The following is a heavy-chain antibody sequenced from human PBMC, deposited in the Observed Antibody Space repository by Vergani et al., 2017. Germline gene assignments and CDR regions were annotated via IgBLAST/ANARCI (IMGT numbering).Heavy chain of an antibody. CDR1: GFGFSTHT. V-gene: IGHV3-23*01. D-gene: IGHD6-13*01. J-gene: IGHJ4*02. CDR2: ISNTGNGT. Sequence: EVQLLESGGGLVQPGGSLRLSCAASGFGFSTHTMTWVRQAPGKGLEWVTFISNTGNGTLYADAVKGRFTVSRDNSKNTVYLQMNSLRVEDTAIYYCAKDISSSERYLDFWGQGTLVTVSA. CDR3: AKDISSSERYLDF.